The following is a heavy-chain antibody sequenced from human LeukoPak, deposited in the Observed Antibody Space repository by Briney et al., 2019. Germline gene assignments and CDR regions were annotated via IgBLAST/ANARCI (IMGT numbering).Heavy chain of an antibody. CDR3: ARRFYSSSWYNWFDP. CDR2: MNPNSGNT. V-gene: IGHV1-8*01. Sequence: ASVKVSCKASGYTFTSYDINWVRQATGQGLEWMGWMNPNSGNTGYAQKFQGRVTMTRNTSISTAYMELSSLRSEDTAVYYCARRFYSSSWYNWFDPWGQGTLVTVSS. J-gene: IGHJ5*02. D-gene: IGHD6-13*01. CDR1: GYTFTSYD.